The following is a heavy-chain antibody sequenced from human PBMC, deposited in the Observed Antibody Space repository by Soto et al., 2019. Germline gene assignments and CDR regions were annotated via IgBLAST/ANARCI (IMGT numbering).Heavy chain of an antibody. V-gene: IGHV4-34*01. D-gene: IGHD5-18*01. J-gene: IGHJ4*02. CDR3: ARGRGDSYGRDYYFDY. CDR2: INHSGST. Sequence: QRKGLEWIGEINHSGSTNYNPSLKSRVTISVDTSKNQFSLKLSSVTAADTAVYYCARGRGDSYGRDYYFDYWGQGTLVTVSS.